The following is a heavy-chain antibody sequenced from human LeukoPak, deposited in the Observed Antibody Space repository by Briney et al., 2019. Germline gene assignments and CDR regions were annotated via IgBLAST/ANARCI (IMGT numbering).Heavy chain of an antibody. CDR1: GGPCSSDY. CDR2: IYYSGST. V-gene: IGHV4-59*08. J-gene: IGHJ4*02. Sequence: SETLSLTCTVSGGPCSSDYWSWIRQPPGKGLEWIGYIYYSGSTNYNPSLKSRVTISVDTSKNQFSLKLSAVTAADTAVYYCARHSRDGPEDYWGQGTLVTVSS. D-gene: IGHD5-24*01. CDR3: ARHSRDGPEDY.